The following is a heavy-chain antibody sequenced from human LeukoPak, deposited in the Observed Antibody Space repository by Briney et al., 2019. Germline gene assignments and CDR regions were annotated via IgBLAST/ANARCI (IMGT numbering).Heavy chain of an antibody. CDR2: INTNTGNP. V-gene: IGHV7-4-1*02. CDR1: GYTFTSYG. CDR3: ARDSRVPSIRPAATAY. D-gene: IGHD2-2*01. J-gene: IGHJ4*02. Sequence: ASVKVSCKASGYTFTSYGISWVRQAPGQGLEWMGWINTNTGNPTYAQGFTGRFVFSLDTSVSTAYLQISSLKAEDTAVYYCARDSRVPSIRPAATAYWGQGTLVTVSS.